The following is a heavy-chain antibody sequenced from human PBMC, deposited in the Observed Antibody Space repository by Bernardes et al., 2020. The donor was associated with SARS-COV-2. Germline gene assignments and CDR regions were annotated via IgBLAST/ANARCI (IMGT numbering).Heavy chain of an antibody. CDR2: VWYDGSNQ. CDR3: VRGGVLRGVTYSFYGLDV. V-gene: IGHV3-33*01. D-gene: IGHD3-10*01. J-gene: IGHJ6*02. CDR1: GFSFSNYG. Sequence: GGSLRLSCAASGFSFSNYGIHWVRQAPGKGLEWVALVWYDGSNQYYGDSVKGRFTISRDNSKNMVYMQMNSLTVEDTAVYYCVRGGVLRGVTYSFYGLDVWGQGTTITVS.